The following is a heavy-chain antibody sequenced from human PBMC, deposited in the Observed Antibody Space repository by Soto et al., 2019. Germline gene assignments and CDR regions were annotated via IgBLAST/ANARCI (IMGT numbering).Heavy chain of an antibody. V-gene: IGHV1-8*01. CDR1: GYTFTSYD. J-gene: IGHJ5*02. D-gene: IGHD2-21*01. Sequence: ASVKVSGKASGYTFTSYDINWVRQATGQGLEWMGWMNPNSGNTGYAQKFRGRVTMTRNTSISTAYMELSSLRSEDTAVYYCARVILPMGFDTWGQGALVTVSS. CDR2: MNPNSGNT. CDR3: ARVILPMGFDT.